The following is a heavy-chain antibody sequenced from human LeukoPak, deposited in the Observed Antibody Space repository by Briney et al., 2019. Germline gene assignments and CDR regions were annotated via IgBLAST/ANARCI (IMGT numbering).Heavy chain of an antibody. J-gene: IGHJ4*02. V-gene: IGHV4-59*05. CDR3: APHYYGSGSYDY. CDR2: IYYSGST. Sequence: GSLRLSCAASGFTFSSYWMSWVRQAPGKGLEWIGSIYYSGSTYYNPSLKSRVTISVDTSKNQFSLKLSSVTAADTAVYYCAPHYYGSGSYDYWGQGTLVTVSS. CDR1: GFTFSSYW. D-gene: IGHD3-10*01.